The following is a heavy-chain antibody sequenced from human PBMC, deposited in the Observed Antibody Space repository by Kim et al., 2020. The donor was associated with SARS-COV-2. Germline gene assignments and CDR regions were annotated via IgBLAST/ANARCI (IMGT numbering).Heavy chain of an antibody. CDR2: ISGSGGST. D-gene: IGHD3-22*01. Sequence: GGSLRLSCAASGFTFSSYAMSWVRQAPGKGLEWVSAISGSGGSTYYADSVKGRFTISRDNSKNTLYLQMNSLRAEDTAVYYCATRDYYYDSRDFDYWGQGTLVTVSS. V-gene: IGHV3-23*01. CDR1: GFTFSSYA. CDR3: ATRDYYYDSRDFDY. J-gene: IGHJ4*02.